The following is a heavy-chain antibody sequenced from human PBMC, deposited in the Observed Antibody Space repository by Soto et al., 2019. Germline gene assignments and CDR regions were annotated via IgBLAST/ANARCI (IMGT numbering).Heavy chain of an antibody. V-gene: IGHV4-30-4*01. D-gene: IGHD3-16*01. CDR2: IYYSGST. J-gene: IGHJ4*02. CDR1: GGSISSGDYY. CDR3: GRDLGGGHKGGLDY. Sequence: QVQLQESGPGLVKPSQTLSLTCTVSGGSISSGDYYWSWIRQPPGKGLEWIGYIYYSGSTYYNPSLKSRVTISVDTSKNQFSLKLSSVTAADTAVYYWGRDLGGGHKGGLDYWGQGTLVTVSS.